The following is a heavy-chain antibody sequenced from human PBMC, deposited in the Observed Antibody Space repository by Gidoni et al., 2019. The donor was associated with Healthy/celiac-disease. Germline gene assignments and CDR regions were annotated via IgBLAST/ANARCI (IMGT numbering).Heavy chain of an antibody. D-gene: IGHD2-15*01. CDR1: GGSISSSSYY. CDR3: ARGEFDIVVVVAATGFDY. J-gene: IGHJ4*02. CDR2: IYYSGST. V-gene: IGHV4-39*01. Sequence: QLQLQESGPGLVKPSETLSLTCTVSGGSISSSSYYWGWIRQPPGKGLEWIGSIYYSGSTYYNPSLKSRVTISVDTSKNQFSLKLSSVTAADTAVYYCARGEFDIVVVVAATGFDYWGQGTLVTVSS.